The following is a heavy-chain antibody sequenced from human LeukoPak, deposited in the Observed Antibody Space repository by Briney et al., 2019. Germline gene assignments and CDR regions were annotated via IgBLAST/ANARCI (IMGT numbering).Heavy chain of an antibody. Sequence: HPGGSLRLSCAASGFTFSSYSMNWVRQAPGKGLEWVSYISSSSSTIYYADSVKGRFTISRDNAKNTLYLQMNSLRAEDTAVYYCARDSGVVTYGFDYWGQGTLVTVSS. CDR1: GFTFSSYS. D-gene: IGHD4-23*01. V-gene: IGHV3-48*01. CDR3: ARDSGVVTYGFDY. CDR2: ISSSSSTI. J-gene: IGHJ4*02.